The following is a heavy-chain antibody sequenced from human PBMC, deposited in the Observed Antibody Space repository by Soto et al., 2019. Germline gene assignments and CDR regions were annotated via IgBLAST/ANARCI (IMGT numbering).Heavy chain of an antibody. Sequence: QVQLVQSGAEVKKPGASVKVSCKASGYTFTSYYMHWVRQAPGQGLEWMGIINPSGGSTSYAQKYQGRVTMTRATSTSTVYMELSSLRSEDTAVYYCARDRDLYYDTLENYYYGMDVWGQGTTVTVSS. CDR2: INPSGGST. J-gene: IGHJ6*02. CDR1: GYTFTSYY. V-gene: IGHV1-46*01. CDR3: ARDRDLYYDTLENYYYGMDV. D-gene: IGHD3-22*01.